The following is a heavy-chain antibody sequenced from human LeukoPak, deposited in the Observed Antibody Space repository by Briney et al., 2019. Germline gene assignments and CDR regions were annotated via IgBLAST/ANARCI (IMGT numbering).Heavy chain of an antibody. CDR2: INSDGSTT. CDR1: GFTFSSYW. V-gene: IGHV3-74*01. J-gene: IGHJ6*03. CDR3: ARSTTHPYYNYMDV. D-gene: IGHD4-17*01. Sequence: GGSLRLSCVASGFTFSSYWMHWVRQAPREGLVWVSRINSDGSTTTYADSVKGRYTISRDNAKNTLYLQMNSLRVEDTAVYYCARSTTHPYYNYMDVWGKGTTVTLSS.